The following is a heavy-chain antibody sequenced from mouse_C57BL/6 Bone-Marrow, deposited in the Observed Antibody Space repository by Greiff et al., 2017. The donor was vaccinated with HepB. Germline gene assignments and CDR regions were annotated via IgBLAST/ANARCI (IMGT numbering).Heavy chain of an antibody. V-gene: IGHV1-55*01. CDR2: IYPGSGST. D-gene: IGHD1-1*01. J-gene: IGHJ1*03. CDR1: GYTFTSYW. Sequence: QVQLQQPGAELVKPGASVKMSCKASGYTFTSYWITWVKQRTGQGLEWIGDIYPGSGSTNYNEKFKSKATLTVDTSSSTAYMQLSSLTSEDSAVYYCARRAAFITDWYFDVWGTGTTVTVSS. CDR3: ARRAAFITDWYFDV.